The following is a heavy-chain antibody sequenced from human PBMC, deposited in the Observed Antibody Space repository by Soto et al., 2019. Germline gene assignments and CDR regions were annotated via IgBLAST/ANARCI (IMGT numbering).Heavy chain of an antibody. CDR2: IYYSGKT. V-gene: IGHV4-31*03. CDR1: DGYSRSSGYC. J-gene: IGHJ6*02. D-gene: IGHD3-9*01. CDR3: ARGNYDILTASPYYYGMDV. Sequence: PLVPLRLPCSVVDGYSRSSGYCWSWNRQYPGKGLEWIGYIYYSGKTSYNPSLKSRVTISVDTSKNQFSLKLSSVTAADTAVYYCARGNYDILTASPYYYGMDVWGQGTTVTVSS.